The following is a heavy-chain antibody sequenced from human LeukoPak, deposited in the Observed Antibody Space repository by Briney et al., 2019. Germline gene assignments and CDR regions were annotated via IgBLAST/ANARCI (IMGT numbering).Heavy chain of an antibody. CDR3: ARRGAHYYDSSGYYPFDY. Sequence: SETLSLTCAVYGGSFSGYYWGWIRQPPGKGLEWIGSIYYSGSTYYNPSLKSRVTISVDTSKNQFSLKLSSVTAADTAVYYCARRGAHYYDSSGYYPFDYWGQGTLVTVSS. D-gene: IGHD3-22*01. CDR1: GGSFSGYY. J-gene: IGHJ4*02. V-gene: IGHV4-34*01. CDR2: IYYSGST.